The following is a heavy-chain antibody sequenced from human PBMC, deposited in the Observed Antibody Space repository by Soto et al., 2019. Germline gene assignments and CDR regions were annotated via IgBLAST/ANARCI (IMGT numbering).Heavy chain of an antibody. CDR1: GGSISSGGYS. V-gene: IGHV4-30-2*01. Sequence: SETLSLTCAVSGGSISSGGYSWSWIRQPPGKGLEWIGYIYHSGSTYYNPSLKSRVTISVDRSKNQFSLKLSSVTAADTAVYYCARAGGVREFFDYCGQGTLVTVSS. J-gene: IGHJ4*02. D-gene: IGHD2-8*01. CDR3: ARAGGVREFFDY. CDR2: IYHSGST.